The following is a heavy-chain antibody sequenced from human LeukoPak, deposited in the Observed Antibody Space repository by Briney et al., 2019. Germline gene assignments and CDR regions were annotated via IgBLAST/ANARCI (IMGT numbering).Heavy chain of an antibody. Sequence: ASVKVSCKASGYTFTSYGISWVRQATGQGLEWMAWISDYNGNNMYAQKLQGRVTMTTDTSTSTAYLELRSLRSDDTAVYYCARDLYRDSLPVSWFDPWGQGTLVTVFS. CDR3: ARDLYRDSLPVSWFDP. V-gene: IGHV1-18*01. CDR2: ISDYNGNN. CDR1: GYTFTSYG. D-gene: IGHD4-11*01. J-gene: IGHJ5*02.